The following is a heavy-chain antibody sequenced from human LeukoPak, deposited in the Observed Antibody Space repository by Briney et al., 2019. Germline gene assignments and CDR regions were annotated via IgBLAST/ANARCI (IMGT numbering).Heavy chain of an antibody. V-gene: IGHV4-30-4*08. D-gene: IGHD4-17*01. CDR1: SGSISSGDYY. CDR3: ARVLPYGDYVDY. J-gene: IGHJ4*02. CDR2: IYYSGST. Sequence: SQTLSLTCTVSSGSISSGDYYWSWIRQPPGKGLEWIGYIYYSGSTYYNPSLKSRVTISVDTSKNQFSLKLSSVTAADTAVYYCARVLPYGDYVDYWGQGTLVTVSS.